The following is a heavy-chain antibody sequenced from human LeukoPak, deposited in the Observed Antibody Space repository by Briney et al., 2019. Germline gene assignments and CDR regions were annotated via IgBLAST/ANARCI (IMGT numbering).Heavy chain of an antibody. D-gene: IGHD4-17*01. CDR1: GPTFSSYS. J-gene: IGHJ4*02. CDR2: IYSGGST. Sequence: GGSLRLSCEGSGPTFSSYSMSWVHQAPGKGLEWVSVIYSGGSTYYADSVKGRFTISRDNSKNTLYLQMNSLRAEDTAVYYCALVMTTVTKGPFDYWGQGTLVTVSS. V-gene: IGHV3-66*01. CDR3: ALVMTTVTKGPFDY.